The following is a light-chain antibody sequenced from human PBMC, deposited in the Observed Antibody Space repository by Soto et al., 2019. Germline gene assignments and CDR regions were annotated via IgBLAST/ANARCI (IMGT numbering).Light chain of an antibody. V-gene: IGKV3-20*01. CDR2: GAS. CDR3: QQYNNWPSALT. Sequence: EIVLTQSPGTLSLSPGERATLSCRASQSVGSSLAWYQQKPGQAPRLLIYGASSRATVIPDRFSGSGSGTDFTLTISRLEPEDFAVYYCQQYNNWPSALTFGGGTKVEIK. J-gene: IGKJ4*01. CDR1: QSVGSS.